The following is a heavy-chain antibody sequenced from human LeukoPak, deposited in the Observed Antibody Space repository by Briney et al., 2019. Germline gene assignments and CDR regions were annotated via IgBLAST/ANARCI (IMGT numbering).Heavy chain of an antibody. Sequence: GGSLRLSCAASGFTFSSYYMNWVRQAPGKGLEWVSSISSSSSYIYYADSVKGRFTISRDNAKNSLYLQMNSLRAEDTAVYYCARDRGNYVWGSYRPLWGQGTLVTVSS. CDR1: GFTFSSYY. CDR2: ISSSSSYI. J-gene: IGHJ4*02. D-gene: IGHD3-16*02. CDR3: ARDRGNYVWGSYRPL. V-gene: IGHV3-21*01.